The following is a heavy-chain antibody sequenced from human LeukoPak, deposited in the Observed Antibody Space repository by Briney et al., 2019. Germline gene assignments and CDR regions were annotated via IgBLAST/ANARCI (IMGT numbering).Heavy chain of an antibody. V-gene: IGHV3-64*01. D-gene: IGHD3-10*01. CDR2: ISSNGGST. CDR1: GFTFSSYA. J-gene: IGHJ4*02. Sequence: PGGSLRLSCAASGFTFSSYAMHWVRQAPGKGLEYVSAISSNGGSTYYANSVKGRFTISRDYSKNTLYLQMNSLRAEDTAVYYCARDRYGSGHDYWGQGTLVTVSS. CDR3: ARDRYGSGHDY.